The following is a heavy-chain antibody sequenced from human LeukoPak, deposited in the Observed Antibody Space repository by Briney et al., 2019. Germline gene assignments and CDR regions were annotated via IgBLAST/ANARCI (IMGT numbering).Heavy chain of an antibody. CDR3: AREGTYGDSEVFDY. Sequence: SETLSLTCTVSGGSISTYYWSWIRQSPGKGLEWIGYVYYSGNTYYNPSLKSRVTISVDTSKNQFSLKLSSVTAADTAVYYCAREGTYGDSEVFDYWGQGTLVTVSP. CDR2: VYYSGNT. V-gene: IGHV4-59*12. CDR1: GGSISTYY. J-gene: IGHJ4*02. D-gene: IGHD4-17*01.